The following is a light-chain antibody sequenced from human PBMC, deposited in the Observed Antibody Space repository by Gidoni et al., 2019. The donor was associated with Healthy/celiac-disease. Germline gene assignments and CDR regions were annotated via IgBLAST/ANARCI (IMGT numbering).Light chain of an antibody. CDR1: QSVSSSY. Sequence: EIVLTQSTGTLYLSPGERATLSCRASQSVSSSYLAWYQQKPGQAPRLLIYGASSRATGIPDRFSGSGSGTDFTLTISRLEPEDFAVYYCQQYGSSPLTFGGGTKVEIK. CDR2: GAS. CDR3: QQYGSSPLT. V-gene: IGKV3-20*01. J-gene: IGKJ4*01.